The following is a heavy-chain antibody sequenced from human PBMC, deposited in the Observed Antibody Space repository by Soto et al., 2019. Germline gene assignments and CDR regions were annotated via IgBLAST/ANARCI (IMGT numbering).Heavy chain of an antibody. Sequence: SETLSLTCAVYVGPFSGYYWSWIRQPPGKGLEWIGKINQSGSTNYNPSLKSRVTISVDTSKNQFSLKLSSVTAADTAVYYCARGGTDYHFWIGYYTNVDYWGQGVLVTV. CDR1: VGPFSGYY. V-gene: IGHV4-34*01. CDR2: INQSGST. D-gene: IGHD3-3*01. J-gene: IGHJ4*02. CDR3: ARGGTDYHFWIGYYTNVDY.